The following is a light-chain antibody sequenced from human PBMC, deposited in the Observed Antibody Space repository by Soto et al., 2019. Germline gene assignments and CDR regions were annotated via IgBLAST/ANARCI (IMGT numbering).Light chain of an antibody. CDR1: QSISSF. CDR3: QQSYTTPWT. CDR2: AAS. J-gene: IGKJ1*01. V-gene: IGKV1-39*01. Sequence: DIHMTQSPSSLSASVGDRVTITCRAIQSISSFLNWYQQKPGKAPHLLIYAASSLRYGVPSRFRGSGSGTEFTLTISSLQPEDFATYFCQQSYTTPWTFGQGTKVDIK.